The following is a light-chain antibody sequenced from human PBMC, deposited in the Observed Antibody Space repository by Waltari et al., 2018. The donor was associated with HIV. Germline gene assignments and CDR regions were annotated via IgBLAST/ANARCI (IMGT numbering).Light chain of an antibody. Sequence: QSALTQPASVSGSLGQSITIPCTGTSSDVGGYNYVSWYQQHPGKAPKLMIYDVNNRPSGVSNRFSGSKSGNTASLTISGLQTEDEADYYCSSYTSSTTPYVFGTGTKVTVL. CDR2: DVN. CDR1: SSDVGGYNY. CDR3: SSYTSSTTPYV. J-gene: IGLJ1*01. V-gene: IGLV2-14*03.